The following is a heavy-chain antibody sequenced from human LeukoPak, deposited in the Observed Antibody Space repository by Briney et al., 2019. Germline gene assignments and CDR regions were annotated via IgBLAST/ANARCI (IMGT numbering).Heavy chain of an antibody. CDR2: ISWDGGST. CDR1: GFTFSSYG. V-gene: IGHV3-43D*03. Sequence: GGSLRLSCAASGFTFSSYGMHWVRQAPGKGLEWVSLISWDGGSTYYADSVKGRFTISRDNSKNSLYLQMNSLRAEDTALYYCAKDIGRWLQLQAFDIWGQGTMVTVSS. J-gene: IGHJ3*02. CDR3: AKDIGRWLQLQAFDI. D-gene: IGHD5-24*01.